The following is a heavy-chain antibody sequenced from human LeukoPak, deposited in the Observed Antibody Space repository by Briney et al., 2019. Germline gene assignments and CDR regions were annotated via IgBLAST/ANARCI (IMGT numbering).Heavy chain of an antibody. CDR1: GYTLSELS. Sequence: ASVKVSCKVSGYTLSELSMHWVRQAPGKGLEWMGGFDPEDGETIYAQKFQGRVTMTRDTSISTAYMELSRLRSDDTAVYSCARIVDTAMVNPPYYYYYMDVWGKGTTVTVSS. J-gene: IGHJ6*03. CDR3: ARIVDTAMVNPPYYYYYMDV. V-gene: IGHV1-24*01. D-gene: IGHD5-18*01. CDR2: FDPEDGET.